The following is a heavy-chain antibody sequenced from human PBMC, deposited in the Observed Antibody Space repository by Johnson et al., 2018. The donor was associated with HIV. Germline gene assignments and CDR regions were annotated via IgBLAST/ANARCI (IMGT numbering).Heavy chain of an antibody. D-gene: IGHD5-18*01. J-gene: IGHJ3*02. CDR1: GFTVSRNY. CDR2: LYSGGST. Sequence: VQLVESGGGLVQPGGSLRLSCAASGFTVSRNYMSWVRQAPGKGLEWVSVLYSGGSTYYADSVNGRFTISRDNSKNTLYLQMNSLRAEDTAVYYCRMAYSYDDDAFDIWGQGTMVTVSS. CDR3: RMAYSYDDDAFDI. V-gene: IGHV3-66*01.